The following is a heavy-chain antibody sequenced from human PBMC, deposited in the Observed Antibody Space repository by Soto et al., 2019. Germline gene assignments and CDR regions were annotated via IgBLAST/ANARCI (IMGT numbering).Heavy chain of an antibody. V-gene: IGHV3-7*05. CDR2: IKNDGSVK. CDR3: ARELSPIHSTYWVDAFDV. Sequence: EVQLVESGGGLVQPGGSLRLSCAASGFTFSTYWMTWLRQAPGKGLEWVANIKNDGSVKNYLDSVEGRFTISRDNAKNTWYLQMDSLRAEDAAVYYCARELSPIHSTYWVDAFDVWGPGTVVTVSS. CDR1: GFTFSTYW. J-gene: IGHJ3*01. D-gene: IGHD2-8*02.